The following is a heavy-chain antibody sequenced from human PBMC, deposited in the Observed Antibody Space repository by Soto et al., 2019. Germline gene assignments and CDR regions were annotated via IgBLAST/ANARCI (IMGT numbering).Heavy chain of an antibody. CDR2: INPSGGST. Sequence: ASVKVSCKASGYTFTSYYMHWVRQAPGQGLEWMGIINPSGGSTSYAQKFQGRVTMTRDTSASTVYMELSSLRSDDTAVYYCARDITDYYDSSGYYVADAFDIWGQGTMVTVSS. CDR3: ARDITDYYDSSGYYVADAFDI. CDR1: GYTFTSYY. D-gene: IGHD3-22*01. V-gene: IGHV1-46*03. J-gene: IGHJ3*02.